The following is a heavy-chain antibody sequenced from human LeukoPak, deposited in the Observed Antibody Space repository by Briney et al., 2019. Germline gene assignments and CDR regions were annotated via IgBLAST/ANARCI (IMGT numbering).Heavy chain of an antibody. CDR3: ARARGYTGYELDY. D-gene: IGHD5-12*01. CDR1: GGSISRYY. V-gene: IGHV4-59*01. Sequence: SETLSLTCTVSGGSISRYYWSWIRQPPGKGLEWIGYIYDSGSTNYNPSLNSRVTISVDTSQNQFSLKLTSVTAADTAVYYCARARGYTGYELDYWGRGTLVTVSS. J-gene: IGHJ4*02. CDR2: IYDSGST.